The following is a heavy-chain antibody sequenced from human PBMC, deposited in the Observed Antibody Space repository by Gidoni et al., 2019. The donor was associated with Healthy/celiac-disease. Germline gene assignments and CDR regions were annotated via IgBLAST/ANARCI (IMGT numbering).Heavy chain of an antibody. V-gene: IGHV3-23*01. D-gene: IGHD5-18*01. CDR2: LSASGGST. J-gene: IGHJ4*02. CDR3: AKYRELRGYSSGTRFDY. CDR1: GSTFSRYA. Sequence: EVQLLEAGGGLVQPGRSLRCSCEASGSTFSRYAMRWVLQAPGKGLGWVAALSASGGSTYYADSVKGRFTISRDNSKITLYLQMNSLRAEYTAVYSCAKYRELRGYSSGTRFDYWGQGTLVTVSS.